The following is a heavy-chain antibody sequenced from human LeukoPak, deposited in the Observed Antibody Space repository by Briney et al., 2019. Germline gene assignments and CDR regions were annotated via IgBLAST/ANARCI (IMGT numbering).Heavy chain of an antibody. CDR3: AREAYYYED. Sequence: GGSLRLSCAASGFTFSSHSMNWVRQAPGKGLEWVSYISSSSSTIYYADSVKGRFTISRDNAKNSLYLQMNSLRAEDTAVYYCAREAYYYEDWGQGTLVTVSS. D-gene: IGHD3-22*01. J-gene: IGHJ4*02. CDR1: GFTFSSHS. CDR2: ISSSSSTI. V-gene: IGHV3-48*01.